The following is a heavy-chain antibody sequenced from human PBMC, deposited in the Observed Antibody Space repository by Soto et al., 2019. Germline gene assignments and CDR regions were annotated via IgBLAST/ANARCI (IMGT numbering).Heavy chain of an antibody. CDR3: TIRPNSPCSGGSCYSDY. D-gene: IGHD2-15*01. Sequence: GGSLRLSCAASGFTFSNAWMSWVRQAPGKGLEWVGRIKSKTDGGTTDYAAPVKGRFTIPRDDSKNTLYLQMNSLKTEDTAVYYCTIRPNSPCSGGSCYSDYWGQGTLVTVSS. J-gene: IGHJ4*02. CDR2: IKSKTDGGTT. CDR1: GFTFSNAW. V-gene: IGHV3-15*01.